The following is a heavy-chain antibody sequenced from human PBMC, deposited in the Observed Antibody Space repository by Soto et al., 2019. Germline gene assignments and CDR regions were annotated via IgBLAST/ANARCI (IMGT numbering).Heavy chain of an antibody. J-gene: IGHJ4*02. CDR1: GFTFSNAW. D-gene: IGHD3-3*01. V-gene: IGHV3-15*07. Sequence: EVQLMESGGGLVEPGGSLRLSSVASGFTFSNAWMNWVRQAPGKGLEWVGRIRSRTDGGTTDYAASVKDRFSFSRDDSRNTLFLEMNSLKTEDTAVYYCTTSIFGVVTAHWGQGTLVIVSS. CDR3: TTSIFGVVTAH. CDR2: IRSRTDGGTT.